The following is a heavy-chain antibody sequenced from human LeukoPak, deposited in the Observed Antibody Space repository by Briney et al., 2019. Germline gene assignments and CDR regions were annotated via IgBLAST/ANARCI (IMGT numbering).Heavy chain of an antibody. CDR2: IFYSGST. D-gene: IGHD4-17*01. V-gene: IGHV4-30-4*01. J-gene: IGHJ4*02. CDR1: GGSISSVDSY. CDR3: ARHPIDYGDYGFAGEVGFDY. Sequence: SETLSLTCTVSGGSISSVDSYWSWIRQPPGKGLEWIGYIFYSGSTNYNPSLKSRVTISVDTSKNQFSLKLSSVTAADTAVYYCARHPIDYGDYGFAGEVGFDYWGQGTLVTVSS.